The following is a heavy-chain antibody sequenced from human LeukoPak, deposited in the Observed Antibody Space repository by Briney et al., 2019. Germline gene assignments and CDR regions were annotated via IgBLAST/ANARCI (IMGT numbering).Heavy chain of an antibody. V-gene: IGHV4-30-4*01. J-gene: IGHJ3*02. D-gene: IGHD2-15*01. CDR1: GGSISSGDYY. Sequence: SQTLSLTCTVSGGSISSGDYYWSWIRQPPGKGLEWTGYIYYSGSTYYNPSLKSRVTISVDTSKNQFSLKLSSVTAADTAMYYCARDPLGAAPIDIWGQGTMVTVSS. CDR2: IYYSGST. CDR3: ARDPLGAAPIDI.